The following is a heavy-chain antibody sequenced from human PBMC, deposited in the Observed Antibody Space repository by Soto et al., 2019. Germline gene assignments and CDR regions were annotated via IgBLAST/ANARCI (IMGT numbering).Heavy chain of an antibody. J-gene: IGHJ4*02. D-gene: IGHD6-19*01. CDR1: GYTFTSYA. V-gene: IGHV1-3*01. Sequence: ASVKVSCKASGYTFTSYAMHWVRQAPGQGLEWMGWISGYNGDTNYAQKFQGRVTITRDTSASTAYMELSSLRSEDTAVYYCARAVAVPADFDYWGQGTLVTVSS. CDR3: ARAVAVPADFDY. CDR2: ISGYNGDT.